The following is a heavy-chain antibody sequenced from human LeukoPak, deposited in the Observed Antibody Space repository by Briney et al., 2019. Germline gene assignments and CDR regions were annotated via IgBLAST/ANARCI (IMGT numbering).Heavy chain of an antibody. CDR2: IYNSGST. V-gene: IGHV4-59*01. CDR1: GGSISSYY. Sequence: SETLSLTCTVSGGSISSYYWSWIRQSPGKGLEWLGYIYNSGSTNYNPSLKSRVTISGDTSKNQFSLKLSSVTAADTAVYYCARDLAGDYVFDYWGQGTLVTVSS. J-gene: IGHJ4*02. CDR3: ARDLAGDYVFDY. D-gene: IGHD4-17*01.